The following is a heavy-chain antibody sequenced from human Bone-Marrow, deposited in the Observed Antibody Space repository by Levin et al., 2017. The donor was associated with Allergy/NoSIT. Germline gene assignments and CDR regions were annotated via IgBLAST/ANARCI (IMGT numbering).Heavy chain of an antibody. CDR1: GYTLTELS. CDR3: TTELGGGSGWYFGF. CDR2: FDPEDGET. V-gene: IGHV1-24*01. D-gene: IGHD6-19*01. J-gene: IGHJ4*02. Sequence: ASVKVSCKVSGYTLTELSMHWVRQAPGKGLEWMGGFDPEDGETIYAQDVQGRVTMTEDTATDTAYMELSSLRSEDTAVYYCTTELGGGSGWYFGFWGQGTLVTVSS.